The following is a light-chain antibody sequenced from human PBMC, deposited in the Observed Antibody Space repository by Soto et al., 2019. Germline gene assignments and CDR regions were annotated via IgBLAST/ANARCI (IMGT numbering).Light chain of an antibody. CDR1: QSVSSY. CDR2: GAS. V-gene: IGKV3-20*01. J-gene: IGKJ1*01. CDR3: QQYGSSQT. Sequence: EILLTQSPATLSLSPVAIATLSCRASQSVSSYLAWYQQKPGQAPRLLIYGASSRATGIPDRFSGSGSGTDFTLTISRLEPEDFAVYYCQQYGSSQTFGQGTKVDIK.